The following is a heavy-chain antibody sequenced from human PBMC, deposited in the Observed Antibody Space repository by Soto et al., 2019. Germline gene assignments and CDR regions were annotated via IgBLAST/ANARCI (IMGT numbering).Heavy chain of an antibody. CDR3: AADVIGVAGDLDH. CDR1: GDTFHRHA. CDR2: IIPMFGTA. Sequence: QVQLVQSGAEVKKPGSSVKVSCKGSGDTFHRHALSWVRQAPGQGLEWMGGIIPMFGTANYAQKFQGRVTITADTSTSTAYMELSSLRFEDTAFYYCAADVIGVAGDLDHWGQGTLVSVSS. J-gene: IGHJ4*02. V-gene: IGHV1-69*06. D-gene: IGHD6-19*01.